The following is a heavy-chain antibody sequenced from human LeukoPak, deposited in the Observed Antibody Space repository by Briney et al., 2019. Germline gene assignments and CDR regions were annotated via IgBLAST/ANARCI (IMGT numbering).Heavy chain of an antibody. CDR2: IYHSGST. CDR1: GYSISSDNY. J-gene: IGHJ4*02. V-gene: IGHV4-38-2*01. CDR3: ARAPRDSSSSNYMRRFDY. Sequence: KTSETLSLTCAVSGYSISSDNYWVWIRQPPGQGLERTGGIYHSGSTYYNPSLKSRVTMSVDTSKNQFSLKLSSVTAADTAVYYCARAPRDSSSSNYMRRFDYWGQGTLVTVSS. D-gene: IGHD3-22*01.